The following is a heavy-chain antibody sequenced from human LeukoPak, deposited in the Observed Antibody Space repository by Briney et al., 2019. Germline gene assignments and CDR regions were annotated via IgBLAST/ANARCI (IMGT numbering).Heavy chain of an antibody. CDR1: GYTFTSYG. CDR3: AREWTYTSMGIVATSSDY. J-gene: IGHJ4*02. V-gene: IGHV1-18*01. CDR2: IRAYNGNT. Sequence: GASVKVSCKASGYTFTSYGISWVRQAPGQGLEWMGWIRAYNGNTNYAQKLQGRVTMTTDTSTSTAYMELRSLRSDDTAVYYCAREWTYTSMGIVATSSDYWGQGTLVTVSS. D-gene: IGHD5-12*01.